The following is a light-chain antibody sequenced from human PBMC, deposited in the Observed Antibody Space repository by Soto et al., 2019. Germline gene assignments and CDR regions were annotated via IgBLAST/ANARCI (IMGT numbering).Light chain of an antibody. CDR3: SSYAGSNNWV. CDR1: SSDVGGYND. J-gene: IGLJ3*02. Sequence: QSALTQPPSASGAPGQSVTISCTGTSSDVGGYNDVSWYQQHPGKAPKLMIYEVSKRPSGVPDRFSGSKSGNTASLTVSGRQAEDEADYYCSSYAGSNNWVFGGGTKLTVL. CDR2: EVS. V-gene: IGLV2-8*01.